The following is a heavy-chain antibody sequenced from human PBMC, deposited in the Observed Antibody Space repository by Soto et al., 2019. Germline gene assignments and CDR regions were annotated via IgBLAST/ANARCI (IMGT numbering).Heavy chain of an antibody. Sequence: SVKVSCKASGGTFSSYAISWVRQAPGQGLEWMGGIIPIFGTANYAQKFQGRVTITADESTSTAYMELSSLTSDDTAVYFCTRENIENSDGLYDAFDIWGQGTTVTVSS. D-gene: IGHD5-18*01. CDR1: GGTFSSYA. CDR2: IIPIFGTA. V-gene: IGHV1-69*13. CDR3: TRENIENSDGLYDAFDI. J-gene: IGHJ3*02.